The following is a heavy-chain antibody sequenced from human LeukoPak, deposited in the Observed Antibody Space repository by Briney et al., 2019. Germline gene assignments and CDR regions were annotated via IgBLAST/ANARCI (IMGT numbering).Heavy chain of an antibody. J-gene: IGHJ2*01. CDR2: IYYSGST. V-gene: IGHV4-30-4*01. CDR1: GGSISSGDYY. D-gene: IGHD2-2*01. CDR3: ARARSSTRVQRSINWYFDL. Sequence: SETLSLTCTVSGGSISSGDYYWSWIRQPPGKGLEWIGYIYYSGSTYYNPSLKSRVTISVDTSKNQFSLKLSSVTAADTAVYYCARARSSTRVQRSINWYFDLWGRGTLVTVSS.